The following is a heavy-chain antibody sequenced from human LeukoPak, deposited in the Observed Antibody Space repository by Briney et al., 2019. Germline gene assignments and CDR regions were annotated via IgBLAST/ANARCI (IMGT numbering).Heavy chain of an antibody. CDR2: INSDGSIT. V-gene: IGHV3-74*01. CDR3: ARGWGYGCSRVDY. CDR1: GFTFSSYW. D-gene: IGHD5-18*01. Sequence: QPGGSLRLSCADSGFTFSSYWMHWVRQAPGKGLVWVLRINSDGSITSYADSVQGRVTISRGNAKNTLYLQMNSLRAEDTAVYYCARGWGYGCSRVDYWGQGTLVTVSS. J-gene: IGHJ4*02.